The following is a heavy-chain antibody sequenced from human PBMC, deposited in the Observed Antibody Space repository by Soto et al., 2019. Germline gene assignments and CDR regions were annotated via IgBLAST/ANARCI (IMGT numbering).Heavy chain of an antibody. CDR3: ARPIRHYYDSSGYHPPGI. CDR1: GYSFTSSW. V-gene: IGHV5-51*01. CDR2: IYPGDSDT. D-gene: IGHD3-22*01. Sequence: EALQISCKRGGYSFTSSWFGGVRQMHGKGLEWMGIIYPGDSDTRNSPSFQGQVTISADKFISTAYLQWSSLKASDTAMYYCARPIRHYYDSSGYHPPGIWGQGTMVTVSS. J-gene: IGHJ3*02.